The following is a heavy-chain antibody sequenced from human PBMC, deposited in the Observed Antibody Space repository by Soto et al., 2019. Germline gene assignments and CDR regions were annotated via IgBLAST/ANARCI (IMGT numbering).Heavy chain of an antibody. D-gene: IGHD3-16*01. J-gene: IGHJ6*02. V-gene: IGHV1-18*01. CDR2: INGYTGNT. CDR1: GYTFTSYG. Sequence: QVQLVQSGAEVKKPGASVKVSCKASGYTFTSYGLSWVRQAPGQGLEWMGWINGYTGNTNYAQKFQGRDTVTTDTATNTAYLALWTLISDDTAVYYCARSWVTGKGGIDVWGQGTTVTVYS. CDR3: ARSWVTGKGGIDV.